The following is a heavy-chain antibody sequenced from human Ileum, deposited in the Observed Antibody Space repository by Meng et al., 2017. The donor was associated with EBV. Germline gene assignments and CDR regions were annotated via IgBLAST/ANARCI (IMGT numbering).Heavy chain of an antibody. CDR1: GGSISSYY. CDR2: IYYSGST. Sequence: VPLRESGPGRVKPSEALFPTCTVSGGSISSYYWSWIRQPPGKGLEWIGYIYYSGSTNYNPSLKSRVTISVDTSKNQFSLNLSSVTAADTAVYYCARGGWSLDYWGQGTLVTVSS. J-gene: IGHJ4*02. V-gene: IGHV4-59*08. D-gene: IGHD2-15*01. CDR3: ARGGWSLDY.